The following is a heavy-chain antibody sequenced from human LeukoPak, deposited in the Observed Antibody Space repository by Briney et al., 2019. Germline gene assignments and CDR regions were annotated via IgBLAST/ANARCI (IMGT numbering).Heavy chain of an antibody. Sequence: ASVKVSCKASGYTFTAYYMHWVRQAPGQGLEWVGWINPHTGGTNYAQKFQGRVTMTRDTSINTAYMELRSLRSDDTAVYYCARTSHYVDIAATIPYGIYYFDYWGQGTLVTVSS. D-gene: IGHD5-12*01. CDR2: INPHTGGT. V-gene: IGHV1-2*02. CDR1: GYTFTAYY. J-gene: IGHJ4*02. CDR3: ARTSHYVDIAATIPYGIYYFDY.